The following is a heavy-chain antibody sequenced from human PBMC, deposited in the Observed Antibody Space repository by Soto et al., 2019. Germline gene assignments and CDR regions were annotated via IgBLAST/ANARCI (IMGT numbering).Heavy chain of an antibody. V-gene: IGHV3-21*06. Sequence: SGGSLRLSCSASGFNFNSYTMNWVRQAPGKGLEWVSSISRFSDRTYYADSVKGRFAIFRANAENSVYLQVNSLRAEDTAVYYCARVGAYLGEFDYFDYWGQGTPVTVSS. J-gene: IGHJ4*02. D-gene: IGHD3-10*01. CDR2: ISRFSDRT. CDR1: GFNFNSYT. CDR3: ARVGAYLGEFDYFDY.